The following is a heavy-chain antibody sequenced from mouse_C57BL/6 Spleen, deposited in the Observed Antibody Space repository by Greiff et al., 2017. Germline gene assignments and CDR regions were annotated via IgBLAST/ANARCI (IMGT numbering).Heavy chain of an antibody. D-gene: IGHD2-4*01. Sequence: EVQLQQSGPELVKPGASVKISCKASGYTFTDYYMNWVKQSHGKSLEWIGAINPNNGDTSYNQKFKGKATLTVDKSSSTAYMELRSLTSEDSAVYYCARGRGIITLDYWGQGTTLTVSS. J-gene: IGHJ2*01. V-gene: IGHV1-26*01. CDR1: GYTFTDYY. CDR3: ARGRGIITLDY. CDR2: INPNNGDT.